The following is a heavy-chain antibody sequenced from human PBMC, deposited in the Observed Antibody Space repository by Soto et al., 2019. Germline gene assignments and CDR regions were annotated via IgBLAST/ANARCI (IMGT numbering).Heavy chain of an antibody. CDR2: IYYSGST. J-gene: IGHJ6*03. Sequence: SETLSLTRTVSGGSISSYYWSWIRQPPGKGLEWIGYIYYSGSTNYNPSLKSRVTISVDTSKNQFSLKLSSVTAADTAVYYCASNRIAVAGVYYYMDVWGKGTTVTVSS. CDR3: ASNRIAVAGVYYYMDV. CDR1: GGSISSYY. V-gene: IGHV4-59*01. D-gene: IGHD6-19*01.